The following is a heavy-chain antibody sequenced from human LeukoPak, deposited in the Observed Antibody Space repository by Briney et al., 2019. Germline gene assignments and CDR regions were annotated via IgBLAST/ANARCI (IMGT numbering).Heavy chain of an antibody. CDR1: GYTFTGYY. Sequence: ASVKVSCKASGYTFTGYYMHWVRQAPGQGLEWMGWINPNSGGTNYAQKFQGRVTMTRDTSISTAYMELSRLRSDDTAVYYCARGSPRMIRFGGVIVTLSFDYWGQGTLVTVSS. V-gene: IGHV1-2*02. CDR3: ARGSPRMIRFGGVIVTLSFDY. D-gene: IGHD3-16*02. J-gene: IGHJ4*02. CDR2: INPNSGGT.